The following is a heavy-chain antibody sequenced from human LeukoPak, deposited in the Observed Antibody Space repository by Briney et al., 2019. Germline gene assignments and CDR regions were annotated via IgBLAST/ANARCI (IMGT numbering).Heavy chain of an antibody. D-gene: IGHD5-18*01. CDR1: GGSISSDY. J-gene: IGHJ4*02. V-gene: IGHV4-4*07. Sequence: PSETLSLTCTVSGGSISSDYWIWIPQPAGKGLEWIRHIYNSRSTNYNPSLKSRITMSVDTSKNQFSLKLSSVTAADTAMYYCAREGYSYGYRYFFDFWGQGTLVTVSS. CDR2: IYNSRST. CDR3: AREGYSYGYRYFFDF.